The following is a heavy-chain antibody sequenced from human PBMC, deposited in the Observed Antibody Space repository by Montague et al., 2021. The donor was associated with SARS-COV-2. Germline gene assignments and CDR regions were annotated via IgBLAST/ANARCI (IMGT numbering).Heavy chain of an antibody. CDR2: IYYTGST. V-gene: IGHV4-59*01. D-gene: IGHD2-2*01. CDR3: ARGALGLPAAFNWFDP. J-gene: IGHJ5*02. CDR1: GGSMNDYY. Sequence: TLPLTCTVSGGSMNDYYWTWLRQPPGKGLEWIGNIYYTGSTKYSSSLKSRVTMSVDTSRKQISLKLSSVTAADSAVYYCARGALGLPAAFNWFDPWGQGNLVTVSS.